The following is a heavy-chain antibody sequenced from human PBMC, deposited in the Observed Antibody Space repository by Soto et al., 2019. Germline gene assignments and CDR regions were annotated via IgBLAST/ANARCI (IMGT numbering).Heavy chain of an antibody. J-gene: IGHJ5*02. V-gene: IGHV3-30*18. CDR3: AKNNCISTSCYRLYNWFDP. CDR1: GFTFSSYG. D-gene: IGHD2-2*01. Sequence: QVQLVESGGGVVQPGRSLRLSCAASGFTFSSYGMHWVRQAPGKGLEWVAVISYGGSNKYYADSVKGRFTISRDNSKNTGYLQVNHLRAEDTAVYYCAKNNCISTSCYRLYNWFDPWGQGTLVTVSS. CDR2: ISYGGSNK.